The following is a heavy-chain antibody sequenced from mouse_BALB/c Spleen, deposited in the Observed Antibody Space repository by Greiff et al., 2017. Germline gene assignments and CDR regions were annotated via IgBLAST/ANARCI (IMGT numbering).Heavy chain of an antibody. D-gene: IGHD2-4*01. V-gene: IGHV1-87*01. Sequence: QVQLQQSGAELARPGASVKLSCKASGYTFTSYWMQWVKQRPGQGLEWIGAIYPGDGDTRYTQKFKGKATLTADKSSSTAYMQLSSLASEDSAVYYCAATMSTTDYFDYWGQGTTLTVSS. CDR1: GYTFTSYW. CDR2: IYPGDGDT. J-gene: IGHJ2*01. CDR3: AATMSTTDYFDY.